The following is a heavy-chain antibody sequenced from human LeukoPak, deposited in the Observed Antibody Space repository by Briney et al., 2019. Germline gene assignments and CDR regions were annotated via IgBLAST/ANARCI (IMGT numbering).Heavy chain of an antibody. J-gene: IGHJ3*02. V-gene: IGHV3-66*01. D-gene: IGHD6-6*01. CDR2: IYSGGST. CDR1: GFTVSSNY. CDR3: ARVVSSAFDI. Sequence: GGSLRLSCAASGFTVSSNYMSWVRQAPGKGLEWVSVIYSGGSTYYADSVKGRFTISRDNSKNTLYLQMNSLRAEDTAVYYRARVVSSAFDIWGQGTMVTVSS.